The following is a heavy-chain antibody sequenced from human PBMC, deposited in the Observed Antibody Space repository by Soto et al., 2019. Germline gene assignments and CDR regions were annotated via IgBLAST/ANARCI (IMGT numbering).Heavy chain of an antibody. CDR1: GFTFSSYA. CDR3: TKAHIHDPPYNWFDP. D-gene: IGHD2-21*01. CDR2: LSGSGDTT. V-gene: IGHV3-23*01. J-gene: IGHJ5*02. Sequence: QPWWSLRLSCAASGFTFSSYAMNWVRQAPGMRPEWVSGLSGSGDTTFYADSVKGWFTISRDNSKNTLYLQMNSLRAEDTARYYCTKAHIHDPPYNWFDPWGQGTLVTVSS.